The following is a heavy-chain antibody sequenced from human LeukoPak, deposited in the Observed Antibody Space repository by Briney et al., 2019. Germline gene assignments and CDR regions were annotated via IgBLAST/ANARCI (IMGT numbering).Heavy chain of an antibody. CDR1: GFTFTSSA. V-gene: IGHV1-58*02. Sequence: GTSVKVSCKASGFTFTSSAMQWVRQARGQRLEWIGWIVVGSGNTNYAQKFQERVTITRDMSTSTAYMELSSLRSEDTAVYYCAADPLYSGSYYTSDYWGRGTLVTVSS. D-gene: IGHD1-26*01. J-gene: IGHJ4*02. CDR3: AADPLYSGSYYTSDY. CDR2: IVVGSGNT.